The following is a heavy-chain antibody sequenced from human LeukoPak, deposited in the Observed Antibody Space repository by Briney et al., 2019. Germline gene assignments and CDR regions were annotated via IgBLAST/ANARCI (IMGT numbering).Heavy chain of an antibody. CDR3: TRGAGWLIDY. J-gene: IGHJ4*02. D-gene: IGHD3-16*01. CDR2: IYYSGST. Sequence: PSETLSLTCTASGGSISSYYWSWIRQPPGKGLEWIGYIYYSGSTNYNPSLKSRVTISADTSKNQFSLKLNPLTTADTAVYYCTRGAGWLIDYWGQGILVTVSS. V-gene: IGHV4-59*01. CDR1: GGSISSYY.